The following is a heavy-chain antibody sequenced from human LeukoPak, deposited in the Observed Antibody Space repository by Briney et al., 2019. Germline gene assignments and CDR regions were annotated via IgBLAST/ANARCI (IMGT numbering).Heavy chain of an antibody. CDR1: GYTFTSYG. CDR2: ISAYNGNT. J-gene: IGHJ1*01. D-gene: IGHD3-22*01. V-gene: IGHV1-18*01. Sequence: ASVKVSCKASGYTFTSYGISWVRQAPGQGLEWMGWISAYNGNTNYAQKLQGRVTMTTDTSTSTAYMELRSLRSDDTAVYYCARDGVHQYYYDSTGYFQHWGQGTLVTVSS. CDR3: ARDGVHQYYYDSTGYFQH.